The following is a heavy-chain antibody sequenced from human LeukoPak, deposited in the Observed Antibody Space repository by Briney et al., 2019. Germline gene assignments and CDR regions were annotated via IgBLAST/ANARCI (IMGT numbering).Heavy chain of an antibody. CDR2: ISSSSSYI. Sequence: GGSLRLSCAASGFTFSSYSMNWVRQAPGKGLEWVSSISSSSSYIYYADSVKGRFTISRDNAKNSLYLQMNSVRAEDTAVYYCARDGLPSSSLEYFQHWGQGTLVTVSS. CDR3: ARDGLPSSSLEYFQH. D-gene: IGHD6-13*01. CDR1: GFTFSSYS. V-gene: IGHV3-21*01. J-gene: IGHJ1*01.